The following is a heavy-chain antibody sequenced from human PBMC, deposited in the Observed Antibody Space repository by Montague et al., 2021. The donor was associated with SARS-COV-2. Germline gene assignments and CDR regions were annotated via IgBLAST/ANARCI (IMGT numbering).Heavy chain of an antibody. CDR2: IYSNGDK. V-gene: IGHV2-5*01. CDR3: AHLIRYYDIFTGIPFDD. Sequence: PALVKPTQTLTLTCTFSGFSLSTPNVGVAWIRQPPGKALEWLAVIYSNGDKRYSPSLQRRLTITKDTSRNQVVVSLTNVVPLDTATYYCAHLIRYYDIFTGIPFDDWGQGTQVIVSS. D-gene: IGHD3-9*01. J-gene: IGHJ4*02. CDR1: GFSLSTPNVG.